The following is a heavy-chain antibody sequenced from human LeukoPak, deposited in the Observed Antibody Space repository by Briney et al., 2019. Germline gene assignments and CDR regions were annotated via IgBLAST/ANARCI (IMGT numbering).Heavy chain of an antibody. Sequence: ASVKVSCKASGYTFISYGITWVRQAPGQGLEWMGWINTYKGNTNYAQNVQGRVTMTTDTSTSTAYMELRSLRSDDTAVYYCATDRTQWELLQVGAPLDYWGQGTLVTVSS. D-gene: IGHD1-26*01. V-gene: IGHV1-18*01. J-gene: IGHJ4*02. CDR2: INTYKGNT. CDR1: GYTFISYG. CDR3: ATDRTQWELLQVGAPLDY.